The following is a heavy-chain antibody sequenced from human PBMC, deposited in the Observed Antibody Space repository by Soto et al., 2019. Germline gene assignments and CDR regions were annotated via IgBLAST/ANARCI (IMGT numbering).Heavy chain of an antibody. V-gene: IGHV3-21*01. CDR3: ARNKPGAFDI. J-gene: IGHJ3*02. CDR2: ISSSSSYI. CDR1: GFTFTSAW. Sequence: GGSLRLSCAASGFTFTSAWINWVRQAPGKGLEWVSSISSSSSYIYYADSVKGRFTISRDNAKNSLYLQMNSLRAEDTAVYYCARNKPGAFDIWGQGTMVTVSS.